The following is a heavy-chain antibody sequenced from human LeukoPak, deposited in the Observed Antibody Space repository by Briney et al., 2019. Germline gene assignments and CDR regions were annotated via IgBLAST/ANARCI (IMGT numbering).Heavy chain of an antibody. J-gene: IGHJ4*02. CDR1: GFTFSSHW. CDR3: ARCSSRRSASDY. CDR2: IRQDGTEI. D-gene: IGHD3-10*02. V-gene: IGHV3-7*01. Sequence: GGSLRLSCAASGFTFSSHWMIWVRQAPGKGLEWVANIRQDGTEIYYVDSVKGRFTISGDNAKNSLYLQMNSLRADDTAVYYCARCSSRRSASDYWGQGTLVTVSS.